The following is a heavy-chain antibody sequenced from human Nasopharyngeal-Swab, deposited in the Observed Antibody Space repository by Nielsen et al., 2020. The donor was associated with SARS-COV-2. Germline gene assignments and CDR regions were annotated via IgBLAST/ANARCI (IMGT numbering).Heavy chain of an antibody. V-gene: IGHV1-46*01. CDR2: INPSGGST. D-gene: IGHD1-26*01. CDR1: GYTFTSYY. J-gene: IGHJ4*02. CDR3: VREGDNWEFDS. Sequence: ASVKVSCKASGYTFTSYYMHWVRQAPGQGLEWMGIINPSGGSTSYAQKFQGRVTITRDTSNSTVDMELSRLRSDDTAVYYCVREGDNWEFDSWGQGTLVTVSS.